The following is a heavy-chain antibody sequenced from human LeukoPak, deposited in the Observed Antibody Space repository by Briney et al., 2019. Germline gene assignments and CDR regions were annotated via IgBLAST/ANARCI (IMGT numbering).Heavy chain of an antibody. CDR2: VSYDGDNE. D-gene: IGHD2-15*01. CDR1: GFTFTNYA. CDR3: ARDMRGAATPLPLDWFDP. V-gene: IGHV3-30-3*01. Sequence: GGSLRLSCVTSGFTFTNYAIHWVRQAPGKGLEWVAVVSYDGDNEHYADSVKGRFTISRDNAKNSLYLQMNSLRAEDTAVYYCARDMRGAATPLPLDWFDPWGQGTLVTVSS. J-gene: IGHJ5*02.